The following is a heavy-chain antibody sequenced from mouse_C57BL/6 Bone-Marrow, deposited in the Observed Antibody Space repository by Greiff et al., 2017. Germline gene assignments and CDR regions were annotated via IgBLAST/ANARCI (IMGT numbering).Heavy chain of an antibody. CDR1: GYAFSSSW. J-gene: IGHJ2*01. Sequence: QVQLQQSGPELVKPGASVKISCKASGYAFSSSWMNWVKQRPGKGLEWIGRIYPGDGDTTYNGQFKGKATLTAAKSSSTAYMQLSSLTSEDSAVYFCATNYYGSSYQYYFDYWGQGTTLTVSS. CDR2: IYPGDGDT. D-gene: IGHD1-1*01. CDR3: ATNYYGSSYQYYFDY. V-gene: IGHV1-82*01.